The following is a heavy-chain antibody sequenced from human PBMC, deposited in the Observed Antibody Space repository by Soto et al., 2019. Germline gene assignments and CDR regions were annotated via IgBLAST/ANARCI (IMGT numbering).Heavy chain of an antibody. CDR1: GYTFTGYY. V-gene: IGHV1-2*02. J-gene: IGHJ4*02. Sequence: ASVKVSCKASGYTFTGYYMHWVRQAPGKGLEWMGCFNPNSGGTNYAQKFQGRVTMTEDTSTDTAYMELSSLRSEDTAVYYCATSGVVAATGFDYWGQGTLVTVSS. D-gene: IGHD2-15*01. CDR3: ATSGVVAATGFDY. CDR2: FNPNSGGT.